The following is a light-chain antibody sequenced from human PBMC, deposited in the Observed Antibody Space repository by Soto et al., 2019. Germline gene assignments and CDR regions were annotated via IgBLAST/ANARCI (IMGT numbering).Light chain of an antibody. V-gene: IGLV1-51*01. CDR3: GAWDDSLSVVL. Sequence: QSVLTQPPSVSAAPGQKVTISCSGSSANIGSNFVSWYQQLPGTAPKLVIYDSDRRPSEIPDRFSGSKSGTSATLDITGLQTGDEADYYCGAWDDSLSVVLFGGGTKLTVL. J-gene: IGLJ2*01. CDR1: SANIGSNF. CDR2: DSD.